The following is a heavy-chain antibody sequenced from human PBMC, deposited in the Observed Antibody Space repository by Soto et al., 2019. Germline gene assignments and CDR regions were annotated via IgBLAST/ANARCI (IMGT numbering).Heavy chain of an antibody. CDR1: GASIISDGYY. D-gene: IGHD5-18*01. CDR2: IHYSGGATYSP. V-gene: IGHV4-31*03. CDR3: ARVPTYYPDSIGYQPFHP. J-gene: IGHJ5*02. Sequence: QVQLQESGPGLVEPSQTLSLICTVSGASIISDGYYWTWIRQHPGKGLEWLGYIHYSGGATYSPSYNPSLKSRIAISVDTSNRLFSLKLTSVSAADTAVYYCARVPTYYPDSIGYQPFHPRGQGKLVPVSS.